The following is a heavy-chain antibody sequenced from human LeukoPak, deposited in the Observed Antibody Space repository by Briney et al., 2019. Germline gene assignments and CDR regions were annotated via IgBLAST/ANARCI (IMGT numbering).Heavy chain of an antibody. V-gene: IGHV3-23*01. Sequence: GGSLRLSCVASGFTFSSYAMSWVRQAPGKGLEWVSDISGTVRGERTYYADSVKGRFTISRDNSKNTLYLQMNGLRADDTAVYYCLCYYASATFYWGQGTLVTVSS. CDR1: GFTFSSYA. D-gene: IGHD3-10*01. J-gene: IGHJ4*02. CDR2: ISGTVRGERT. CDR3: LCYYASATFY.